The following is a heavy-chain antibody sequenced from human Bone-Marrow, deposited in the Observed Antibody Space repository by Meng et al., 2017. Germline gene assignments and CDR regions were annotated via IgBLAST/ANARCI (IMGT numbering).Heavy chain of an antibody. Sequence: GQLVESGGGLVQPGGSLRLSCVASGFKLSSYWMHWVRQAPGKGLVWVSRINIDGSSTIYADSVEGRFTISRDNAKNTLYLQMNSLRVDDTAVYYCAQLGTTDYWGQGALVTVS. CDR3: AQLGTTDY. V-gene: IGHV3-74*01. D-gene: IGHD6-13*01. CDR2: INIDGSST. J-gene: IGHJ4*02. CDR1: GFKLSSYW.